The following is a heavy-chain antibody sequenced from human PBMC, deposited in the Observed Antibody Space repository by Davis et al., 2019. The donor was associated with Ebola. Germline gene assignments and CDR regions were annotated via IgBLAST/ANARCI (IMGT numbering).Heavy chain of an antibody. D-gene: IGHD2-15*01. CDR2: ISSSSSYI. V-gene: IGHV3-21*01. J-gene: IGHJ4*02. CDR1: GFTFSSYS. CDR3: ARDTGYCTSGSCSFDY. Sequence: GGSLRLSCAASGFTFSSYSMNWVRQAPGKGLEWVSSISSSSSYIYYADSVKGRFTISRDNAKNSLYLQMNSLRAEDTAVYYCARDTGYCTSGSCSFDYWGQGTLVTVSA.